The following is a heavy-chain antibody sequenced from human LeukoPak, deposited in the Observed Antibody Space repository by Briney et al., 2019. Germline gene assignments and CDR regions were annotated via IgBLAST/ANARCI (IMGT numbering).Heavy chain of an antibody. J-gene: IGHJ5*02. Sequence: GESLKISCKGSGYSLTTYWIGWVRQMPGKGLEWMGIIYPGDSNTTYSPSFQGQVTISADKSISAAYLQWSSLKASDTAIYFCARGLINRNWFAPWGQGTLVTVSS. CDR2: IYPGDSNT. D-gene: IGHD3-10*01. CDR3: ARGLINRNWFAP. CDR1: GYSLTTYW. V-gene: IGHV5-51*01.